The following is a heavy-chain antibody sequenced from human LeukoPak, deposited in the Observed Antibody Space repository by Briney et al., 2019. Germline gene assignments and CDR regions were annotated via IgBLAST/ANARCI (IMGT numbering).Heavy chain of an antibody. J-gene: IGHJ5*02. CDR1: GGSISSGDYY. CDR2: IYYSGST. CDR3: ARLGIAALGWFDP. Sequence: SETLSLTCTVSGGSISSGDYYWSWIRQPPGKGLEWIGCIYYSGSTYYNPSLKSRVTISVDTSKNQFSLKLSSVTAADTAVYYCARLGIAALGWFDPWGQGTLVTVSS. V-gene: IGHV4-30-4*08. D-gene: IGHD6-13*01.